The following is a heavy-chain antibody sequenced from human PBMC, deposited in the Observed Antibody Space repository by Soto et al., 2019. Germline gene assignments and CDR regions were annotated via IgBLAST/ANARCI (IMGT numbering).Heavy chain of an antibody. Sequence: VQLVESGGGVVQPGRSLRLSCAASGLTFSTYGFHWVRQAPGKGLEGVAVISNDVRNIHYAESVKGRFTISRDNSKNTLYLQMNSLRPNDTAVYYCVKDSLGGMTPVFMPGPDWGQGTLVTVSS. CDR3: VKDSLGGMTPVFMPGPD. V-gene: IGHV3-30*18. D-gene: IGHD2-2*01. J-gene: IGHJ4*02. CDR1: GLTFSTYG. CDR2: ISNDVRNI.